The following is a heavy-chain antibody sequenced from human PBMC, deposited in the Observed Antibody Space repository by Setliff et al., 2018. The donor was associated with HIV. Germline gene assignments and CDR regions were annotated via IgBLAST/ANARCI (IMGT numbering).Heavy chain of an antibody. CDR3: SNWNTTIDADS. J-gene: IGHJ4*02. V-gene: IGHV4-34*01. CDR2: ITPSGAT. D-gene: IGHD5-18*01. CDR1: GGSVSGHY. Sequence: PSETLSLTCAVYGGSVSGHYWGWFRQPPGKGLEWIGEITPSGATNYLPSLKSRVTMSLDTSKNQFSLKLTPVTAADTALYYCSNWNTTIDADSWGQGTLVTVSS.